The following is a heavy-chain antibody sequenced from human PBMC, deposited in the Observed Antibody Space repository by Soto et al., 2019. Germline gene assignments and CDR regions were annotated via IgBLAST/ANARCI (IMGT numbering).Heavy chain of an antibody. V-gene: IGHV1-46*01. J-gene: IGHJ4*02. Sequence: QVQLVQSGAEVRKPGASVKVSCKTSGYNFVAYYLHWVRQAPGQGLEWMAVFNPGGGGGTPYAHQFQVRLMLTSDTSTSTVLMELRSLTSEDSAVYFCVRVDHFGSGSYPFWGQGTLVTVSS. CDR2: FNPGGGGGT. D-gene: IGHD3-10*01. CDR1: GYNFVAYY. CDR3: VRVDHFGSGSYPF.